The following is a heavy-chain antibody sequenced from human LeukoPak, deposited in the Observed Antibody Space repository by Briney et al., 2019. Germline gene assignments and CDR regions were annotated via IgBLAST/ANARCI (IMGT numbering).Heavy chain of an antibody. CDR3: AKDERYEEQWLRGPNWFDP. CDR2: ISYDGSNK. D-gene: IGHD6-19*01. J-gene: IGHJ5*02. Sequence: GGSLRLSCAASGFTFSSYGMHWVRQAPGKGLEWVAVISYDGSNKYYADSVKGRFTISRDNSKNTLYLQMNSLRAEDTAVYYCAKDERYEEQWLRGPNWFDPWGQGTLVTVSP. V-gene: IGHV3-30*18. CDR1: GFTFSSYG.